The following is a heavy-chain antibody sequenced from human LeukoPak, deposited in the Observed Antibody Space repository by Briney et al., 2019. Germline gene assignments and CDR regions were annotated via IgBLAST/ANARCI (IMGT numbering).Heavy chain of an antibody. CDR3: ARASRTGLGIGSFDY. CDR1: GFTFDDYA. V-gene: IGHV4-38-2*01. CDR2: IYHSGST. D-gene: IGHD7-27*01. Sequence: LRLSCAASGFTFDDYAMHWVRQPPGKGLEWIGSIYHSGSTYYNPSLKSRVTISVDTSKNQFSLKLSSVTAADTAVYYCARASRTGLGIGSFDYWGQGTLVTVSS. J-gene: IGHJ4*02.